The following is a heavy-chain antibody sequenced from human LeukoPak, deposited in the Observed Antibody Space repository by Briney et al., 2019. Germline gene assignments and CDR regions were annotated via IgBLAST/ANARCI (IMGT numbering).Heavy chain of an antibody. CDR2: IYHSGST. V-gene: IGHV4-30-2*05. CDR1: GGSISSGGYS. J-gene: IGHJ4*02. CDR3: ARGPGSSGYYYFDF. D-gene: IGHD3-22*01. Sequence: SQTLSLTCAVSGGSISSGGYSWSWIRQPPGKGLEWIGYIYHSGSTYFNPSLKSRVTISVDTSKNQFSLKLSSVTAADTAVYYCARGPGSSGYYYFDFWGQGTLVTVSS.